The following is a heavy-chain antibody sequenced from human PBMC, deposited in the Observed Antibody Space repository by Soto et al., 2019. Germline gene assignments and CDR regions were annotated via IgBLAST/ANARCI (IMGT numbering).Heavy chain of an antibody. J-gene: IGHJ4*02. Sequence: SETLSLTCTVSAGSISSSTYFWGWIRQPPGKGLEWIGSIYYTGSTYYNPSLKSRVTISVDTSKNQFSLKLSSVTAADTAVYYCATQQEYYYGSGSYYFDYWGQGTLVTVS. D-gene: IGHD3-10*01. CDR1: AGSISSSTYF. CDR3: ATQQEYYYGSGSYYFDY. V-gene: IGHV4-39*01. CDR2: IYYTGST.